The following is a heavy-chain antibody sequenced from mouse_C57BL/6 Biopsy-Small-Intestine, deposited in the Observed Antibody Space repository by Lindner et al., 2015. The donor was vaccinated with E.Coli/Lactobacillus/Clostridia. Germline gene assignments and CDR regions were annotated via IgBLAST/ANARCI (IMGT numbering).Heavy chain of an antibody. CDR1: GYSFTGYY. J-gene: IGHJ2*01. V-gene: IGHV1-42*01. D-gene: IGHD2-3*01. CDR3: ARFGIYDGYHYFDY. CDR2: INPSTGGT. Sequence: EVQLQESGPELVKPGASVKISCKASGYSFTGYYMNWVKQSPEKSLEWIGEINPSTGGTTYNQKFKAKATLTVDKSSSTAYMQLKSLTSEDSAVYYCARFGIYDGYHYFDYWGQGTTLTVSS.